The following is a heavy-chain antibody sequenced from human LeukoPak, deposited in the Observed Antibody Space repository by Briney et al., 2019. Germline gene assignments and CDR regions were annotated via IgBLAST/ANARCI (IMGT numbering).Heavy chain of an antibody. CDR3: GRVPFFGVVIPGRGYRDV. V-gene: IGHV4-4*07. CDR1: GGSISGAY. CDR2: IYATGDT. Sequence: PSETLSLTCSVSGGSISGAYWAWVRQPAGKGLEWIGRIYATGDTNYNPSLKSRVTMSADRSKNQFSLKLTSVTAADTAVYYCGRVPFFGVVIPGRGYRDVWGGGITVIVPS. J-gene: IGHJ6*01. D-gene: IGHD3-3*01.